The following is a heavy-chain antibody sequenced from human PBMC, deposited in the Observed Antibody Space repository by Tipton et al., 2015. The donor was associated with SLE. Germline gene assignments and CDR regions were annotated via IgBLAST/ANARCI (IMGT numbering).Heavy chain of an antibody. Sequence: QSGAEVKKSGASVKVSCKASGYTFTSYGISWVRQAPGQGPEWMGWISAYNGNTNYAQKLQGRVTMTTDTSTSTAYMELRSLRSDDTAVYYCARDRLTIFGVVTLYGMDVWGQGTTVTVSS. CDR1: GYTFTSYG. J-gene: IGHJ6*02. D-gene: IGHD3-3*01. V-gene: IGHV1-18*01. CDR3: ARDRLTIFGVVTLYGMDV. CDR2: ISAYNGNT.